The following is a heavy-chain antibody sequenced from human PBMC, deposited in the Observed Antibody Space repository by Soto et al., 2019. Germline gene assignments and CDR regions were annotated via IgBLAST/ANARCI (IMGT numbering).Heavy chain of an antibody. D-gene: IGHD3-16*01. J-gene: IGHJ6*02. V-gene: IGHV4-59*08. Sequence: QVQLQESGPGLVKSSETLSLTCTVSGGSISSYYWNWIRQPPGKGLEWIGYIYYSGSTDYNPSLKSRVTISIATSKNQFSLKLSSVTAADTAVYYCARLSRGSSAGMDVWGQGTTVTVSS. CDR2: IYYSGST. CDR1: GGSISSYY. CDR3: ARLSRGSSAGMDV.